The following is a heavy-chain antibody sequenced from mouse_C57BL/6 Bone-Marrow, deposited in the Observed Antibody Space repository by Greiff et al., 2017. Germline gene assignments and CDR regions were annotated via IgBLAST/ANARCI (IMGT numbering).Heavy chain of an antibody. J-gene: IGHJ2*01. CDR3: AIWSPSTCRYYFDY. CDR1: GYTFTSYW. V-gene: IGHV1-74*01. Sequence: QVQLQQPGAELVKPGASVKVSCKASGYTFTSYWMHWVKQRPGQGLEWIGRIHPSDSDTNYNQKFKGKATLTVDKSSSTAYMQLSCLTSEDSAVYYCAIWSPSTCRYYFDYWGQGTTLTVSS. CDR2: IHPSDSDT. D-gene: IGHD1-1*01.